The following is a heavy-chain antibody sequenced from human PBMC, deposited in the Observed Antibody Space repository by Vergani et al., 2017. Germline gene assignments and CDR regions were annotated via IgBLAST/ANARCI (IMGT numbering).Heavy chain of an antibody. Sequence: QVQLVESGGGVVQPGRSLRLSCAASGFTFSSYAMHWVRQAPGKGLGWVAVISYDGSNKYYADSVKGRFTISRDNSKNTLYLQMNSLRAEETAVYYCARGGGGYGDFYYYYGMDVWGQGTTVTVSS. CDR3: ARGGGGYGDFYYYYGMDV. V-gene: IGHV3-30-3*01. D-gene: IGHD4-17*01. J-gene: IGHJ6*02. CDR2: ISYDGSNK. CDR1: GFTFSSYA.